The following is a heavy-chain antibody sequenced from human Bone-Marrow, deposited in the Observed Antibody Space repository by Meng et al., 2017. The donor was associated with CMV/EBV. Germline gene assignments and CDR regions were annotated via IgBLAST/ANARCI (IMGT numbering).Heavy chain of an antibody. Sequence: GGSLRLSCAASGFTFSSYAMHWVRQAPGKGLEWVAVISYDGSNKYYADSVKGRFTISRDNSKNTLYLQMNSLRAEDTAVYYCARGRPVYYYDSSVDWYFDLWGRGTLVTGSS. CDR1: GFTFSSYA. CDR2: ISYDGSNK. CDR3: ARGRPVYYYDSSVDWYFDL. J-gene: IGHJ2*01. D-gene: IGHD3-22*01. V-gene: IGHV3-30*04.